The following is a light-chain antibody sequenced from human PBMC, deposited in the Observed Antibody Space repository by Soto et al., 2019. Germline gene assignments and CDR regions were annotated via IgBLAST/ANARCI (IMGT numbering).Light chain of an antibody. CDR1: QDINIY. CDR2: DAS. CDR3: QQYNSYPET. V-gene: IGKV1-33*01. Sequence: DIQMTQSPSSVFASVLACVTITFQATQDINIYLNWYQQKPGKAPNLLIYDASNLEIGVPSRFSGSGSGTEFTLTISSLQPDDFATYYCQQYNSYPETFGQGTKVDIK. J-gene: IGKJ1*01.